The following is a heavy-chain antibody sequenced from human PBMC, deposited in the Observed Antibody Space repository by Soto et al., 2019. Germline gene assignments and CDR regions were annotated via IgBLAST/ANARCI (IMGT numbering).Heavy chain of an antibody. CDR1: GCTIGSYD. J-gene: IGHJ6*04. CDR2: IYTSGST. V-gene: IGHV4-4*07. D-gene: IGHD2-2*01. CDR3: ARGVGYYSSTRGSMGKYYGIDD. Sequence: PSESLTLSCTVSGCTIGSYDLSWIRQPAGKGLEWIGCIYTSGSTNYNPSLKCGVTMLVDTSKNQFSLNLSSVTAADTAEYYCARGVGYYSSTRGSMGKYYGIDDWGKGTMVTVSS.